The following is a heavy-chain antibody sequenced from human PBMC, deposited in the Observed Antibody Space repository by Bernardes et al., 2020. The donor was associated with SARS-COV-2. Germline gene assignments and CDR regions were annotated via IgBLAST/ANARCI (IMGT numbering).Heavy chain of an antibody. Sequence: SETLSLTCTVSGGSISSYYWSWIRQPAGKGLEWIGRIYTSGSTNYNPSLKSRVTMSVDTSKNQFSLKLSSVTAADTAVYYCAREGLGITIFGVVITSAFDIWGQGTMVTVSS. CDR1: GGSISSYY. CDR3: AREGLGITIFGVVITSAFDI. V-gene: IGHV4-4*07. CDR2: IYTSGST. D-gene: IGHD3-3*01. J-gene: IGHJ3*02.